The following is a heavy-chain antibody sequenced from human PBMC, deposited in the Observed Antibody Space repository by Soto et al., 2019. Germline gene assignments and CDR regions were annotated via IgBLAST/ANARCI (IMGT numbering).Heavy chain of an antibody. D-gene: IGHD2-15*01. CDR2: IIPIFGTA. V-gene: IGHV1-69*01. CDR1: GGTFSSYA. Sequence: QVQLVQSGAEVKKPGSSVKVSCKASGGTFSSYAISWVRQAPGQGLEWMGGIIPIFGTANYAQKFQGRVTSTADESTSTAYMELSSLRSEDTAVYYCAREDSGYCSGGSCYKWFDPWGQGTLVTVSS. J-gene: IGHJ5*02. CDR3: AREDSGYCSGGSCYKWFDP.